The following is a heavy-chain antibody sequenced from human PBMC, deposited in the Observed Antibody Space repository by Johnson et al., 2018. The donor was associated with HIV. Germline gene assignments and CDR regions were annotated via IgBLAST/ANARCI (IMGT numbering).Heavy chain of an antibody. D-gene: IGHD3-10*01. V-gene: IGHV3-33*08. Sequence: QVQLVESGGGLVKPGGSLRLSCAASGFTFSSYGMAWVRQAPGKGLEWVTVISFAGVKKYYADSVKGRFTISRDNSKNSLYLQMNSLRAGDTAVYYCARTLWFGTEDAFDIWGQGTMVTVSS. CDR3: ARTLWFGTEDAFDI. CDR2: ISFAGVKK. J-gene: IGHJ3*02. CDR1: GFTFSSYG.